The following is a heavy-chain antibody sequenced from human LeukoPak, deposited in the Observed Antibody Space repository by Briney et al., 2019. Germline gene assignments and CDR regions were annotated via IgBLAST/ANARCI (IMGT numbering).Heavy chain of an antibody. Sequence: GRSLRLSCAASGFTFSSYGMHWVRQAPGKGLEWVAVISYDGSNKYHADSMKGRFTISRDNSKNTLYLQMNSLRAEDTAVYYCAKDGGSGSYQIGYYFDYWGQGTLVTVSS. CDR3: AKDGGSGSYQIGYYFDY. CDR1: GFTFSSYG. J-gene: IGHJ4*02. D-gene: IGHD3-10*01. CDR2: ISYDGSNK. V-gene: IGHV3-30*18.